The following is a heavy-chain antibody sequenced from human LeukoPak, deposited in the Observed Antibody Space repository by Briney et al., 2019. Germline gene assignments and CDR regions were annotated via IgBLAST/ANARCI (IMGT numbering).Heavy chain of an antibody. Sequence: SETPSLTCTVSGGSISSYYWSWIRQPPGKGLEWIGYIYTGGSTNYNPSLKSRVTISVDTSKNQFSLKLSSVTAADTAVYYCARLIAVAGYFDYWGQGTLVAVSS. D-gene: IGHD6-19*01. CDR2: IYTGGST. J-gene: IGHJ4*02. CDR1: GGSISSYY. V-gene: IGHV4-4*09. CDR3: ARLIAVAGYFDY.